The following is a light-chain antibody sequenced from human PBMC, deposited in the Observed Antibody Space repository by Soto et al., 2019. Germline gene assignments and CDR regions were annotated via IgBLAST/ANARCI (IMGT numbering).Light chain of an antibody. CDR1: EGISSW. CDR2: AAS. Sequence: DIQMTQSPSSVCASVVDRVTITCRASEGISSWLAWYQQKPGKAPKLLIYAASSLQSGVPSGFSGSGSGTHFTLTISSLQPEDFATYYCHKANSFPRGFNFGSRTKVDI. CDR3: HKANSFPRGFN. J-gene: IGKJ3*01. V-gene: IGKV1-12*01.